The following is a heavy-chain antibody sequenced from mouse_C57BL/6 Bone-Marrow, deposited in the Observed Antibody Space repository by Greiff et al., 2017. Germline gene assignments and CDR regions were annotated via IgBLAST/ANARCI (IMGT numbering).Heavy chain of an antibody. D-gene: IGHD2-3*01. CDR3: ACGRWLPYYAMDY. Sequence: EVKVEEPGGGLVKPGASLKLSCAASGFTFSDYGMHWVRQAPEKGLEWVAYISSGSSTIYYADKVKGRFTISRDNAKNTLFLQMTSLRSEDTAMYYCACGRWLPYYAMDYWGQGTSVTVSS. V-gene: IGHV5-17*01. CDR2: ISSGSSTI. CDR1: GFTFSDYG. J-gene: IGHJ4*01.